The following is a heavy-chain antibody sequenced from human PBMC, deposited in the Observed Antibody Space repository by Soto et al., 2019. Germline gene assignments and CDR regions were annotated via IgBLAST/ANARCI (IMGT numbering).Heavy chain of an antibody. CDR1: GGSINSGDYY. CDR2: IYYSGST. D-gene: IGHD5-12*01. J-gene: IGHJ4*02. CDR3: ARLYTGYEAFDY. Sequence: PSETLSLTCSVSGGSINSGDYYWSWIRQSPGKGLEWTGYIYYSGSTYYNPPLKSRSTISIDTSKNQFFLDVDSVTAADTAVYYCARLYTGYEAFDYWGQGTLVTVSS. V-gene: IGHV4-30-4*01.